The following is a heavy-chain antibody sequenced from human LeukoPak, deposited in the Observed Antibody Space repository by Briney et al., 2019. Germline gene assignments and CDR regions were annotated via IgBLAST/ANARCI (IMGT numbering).Heavy chain of an antibody. CDR3: AKAHSSGYYYCLDY. V-gene: IGHV3-74*01. J-gene: IGHJ4*02. CDR2: INSDGSST. Sequence: GGSLRLSCAASGFTLSSYWMHWVRQAPGKGLVWVSRINSDGSSTSYADSVKGRFTISRDNSKNTLYLQMNSLRAEDTAVYYCAKAHSSGYYYCLDYWGQGTLVTVSS. CDR1: GFTLSSYW. D-gene: IGHD3-22*01.